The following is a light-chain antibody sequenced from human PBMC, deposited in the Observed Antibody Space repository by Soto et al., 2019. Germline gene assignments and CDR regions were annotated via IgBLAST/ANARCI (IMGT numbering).Light chain of an antibody. Sequence: DIQMTQSPSTLSASVGDRVTITCRASQSISSWLAWYQQKPGKAPKLLIYDASTLKGGVPSRFSGSGSGTEFTLTISSLQPDDFATYYCQQYNSYCTFGQGTEVEIK. CDR2: DAS. J-gene: IGKJ1*01. CDR1: QSISSW. CDR3: QQYNSYCT. V-gene: IGKV1-5*01.